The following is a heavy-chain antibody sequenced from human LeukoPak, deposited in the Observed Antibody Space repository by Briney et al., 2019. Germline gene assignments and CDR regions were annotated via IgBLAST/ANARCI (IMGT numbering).Heavy chain of an antibody. D-gene: IGHD6-13*01. CDR2: ISSSGSTI. CDR1: GFTFSSYE. J-gene: IGHJ3*02. CDR3: ARDQGIAAGGAFDI. V-gene: IGHV3-48*03. Sequence: GGSLRLSCSASGFTFSSYEMNWVRQAPGKGLEWVSYISSSGSTIYYADSVKGRFTISRDNAKNSLYLQMNSPRAEDTAVYYCARDQGIAAGGAFDIWGQGAMVTVSS.